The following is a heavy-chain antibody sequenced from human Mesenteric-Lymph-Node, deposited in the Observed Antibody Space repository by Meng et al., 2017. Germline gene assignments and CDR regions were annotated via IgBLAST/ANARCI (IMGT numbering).Heavy chain of an antibody. CDR2: IDYSGNT. J-gene: IGHJ5*01. CDR1: GGSISSSAYH. D-gene: IGHD2-21*01. Sequence: EVQGSALGLVEPSGTLSLPRVGSGGSISSSAYHGGCIRQAPGKGLEWIGTIDYSGNTYYNASLKGRVTISIDMSQNQFSLNLNSVTAADTAVYYCGRRMNVAGGWFDSWGQGTLVTVSS. V-gene: IGHV4-39*01. CDR3: GRRMNVAGGWFDS.